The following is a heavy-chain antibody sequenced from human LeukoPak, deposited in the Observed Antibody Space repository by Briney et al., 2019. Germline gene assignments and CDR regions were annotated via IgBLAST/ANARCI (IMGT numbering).Heavy chain of an antibody. Sequence: GESLKISCKGSGYSFTSYWIGWVRQIPGKGLEWMGIIDPSDSETRYTPSFQGQVTISADKSLSTAYLQWNSLKASDTAMYYCARQTAMGRSGDYWGQGTLVTVSS. V-gene: IGHV5-51*01. J-gene: IGHJ4*02. CDR3: ARQTAMGRSGDY. CDR1: GYSFTSYW. D-gene: IGHD5-18*01. CDR2: IDPSDSET.